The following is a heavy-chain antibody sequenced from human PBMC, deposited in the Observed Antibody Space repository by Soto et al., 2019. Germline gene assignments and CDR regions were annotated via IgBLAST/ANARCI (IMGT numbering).Heavy chain of an antibody. D-gene: IGHD4-17*01. Sequence: SEPLSLPCTVSVGSIGSYHWSWVRQPPGKGLEWIASVYYTGTTNYNPSLGSRVTISIDAPGNRFSMEITSVTAADTAIYYCARDTVLTGMFDFWGQGTLVTVSS. CDR1: VGSIGSYH. CDR2: VYYTGTT. V-gene: IGHV4-59*01. J-gene: IGHJ4*02. CDR3: ARDTVLTGMFDF.